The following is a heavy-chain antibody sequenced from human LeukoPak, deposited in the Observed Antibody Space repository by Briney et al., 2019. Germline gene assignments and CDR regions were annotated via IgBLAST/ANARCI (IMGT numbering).Heavy chain of an antibody. D-gene: IGHD6-13*01. CDR3: ARDKAHLAAAGFIDY. CDR2: FYYSGST. V-gene: IGHV4-39*07. J-gene: IGHJ4*02. CDR1: GGSISSSSNS. Sequence: SETLSLTCTVSGGSISSSSNSWGWIRQPPGKGLEWIGTFYYSGSTYYNPSLKSRVTISVDTSKNQFSLKLSSVTAADTAVYYCARDKAHLAAAGFIDYWGQGTLVTVSS.